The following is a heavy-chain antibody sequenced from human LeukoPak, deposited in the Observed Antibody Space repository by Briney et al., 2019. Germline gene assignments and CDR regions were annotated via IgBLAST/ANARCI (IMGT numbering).Heavy chain of an antibody. J-gene: IGHJ4*02. CDR3: ARDSLDILTGADIDY. CDR1: GFTFSSYS. V-gene: IGHV3-21*01. Sequence: KSGGSLRLSCAASGFTFSSYSMNWVRQAPGKGLEWVSSISSSSSYIYYADSVKGRFTISRDNAKNSLYLQMNSLRAEDTAVYYCARDSLDILTGADIDYWGQGTLVTVSS. CDR2: ISSSSSYI. D-gene: IGHD3-9*01.